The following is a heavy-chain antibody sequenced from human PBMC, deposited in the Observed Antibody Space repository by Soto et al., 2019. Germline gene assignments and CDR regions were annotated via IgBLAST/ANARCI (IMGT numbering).Heavy chain of an antibody. D-gene: IGHD2-15*01. V-gene: IGHV3-66*04. CDR2: IYSGGST. CDR3: ARPRGDCSGGSCYSRYGMAV. J-gene: IGHJ6*02. CDR1: GFTVSSNY. Sequence: EVQLVESGGGLVQPGGSLRLSCAASGFTVSSNYMSWVRQAPGKGLEWVSVIYSGGSTYYADSVKGRFTISRDNSKNTLYLQMNSLRAEDTAVYYCARPRGDCSGGSCYSRYGMAVWGQGTTVSVSS.